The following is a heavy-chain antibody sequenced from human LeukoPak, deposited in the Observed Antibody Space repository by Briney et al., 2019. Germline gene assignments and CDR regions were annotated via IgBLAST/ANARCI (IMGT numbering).Heavy chain of an antibody. Sequence: ASVKVSCKASGGTFSTYAISWVRQAPGQGLEWMGGIIPIFDTTIYAQKFQGRVTITADESTSTAYMELSTLRSDDTAVYYCARDRDGDYGDYRGQGTLVTVSS. D-gene: IGHD4-17*01. J-gene: IGHJ4*02. CDR3: ARDRDGDYGDY. CDR1: GGTFSTYA. V-gene: IGHV1-69*01. CDR2: IIPIFDTT.